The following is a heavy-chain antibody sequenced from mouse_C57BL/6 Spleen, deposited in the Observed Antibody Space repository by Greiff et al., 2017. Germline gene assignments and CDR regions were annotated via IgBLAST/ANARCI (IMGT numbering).Heavy chain of an antibody. D-gene: IGHD2-1*01. CDR3: ARYYGKEAMDY. CDR2: ISDGGSYT. V-gene: IGHV5-4*01. Sequence: EVQVVESGGDLVKPGGSLKLSCAASGFNFSSYAMSWVRQTPEKRLEWVATISDGGSYTYYPDNVKGRFTISRDNAKNNLYRQMSHLKSEDTAIYYCARYYGKEAMDYWGQGTSVTVSS. J-gene: IGHJ4*01. CDR1: GFNFSSYA.